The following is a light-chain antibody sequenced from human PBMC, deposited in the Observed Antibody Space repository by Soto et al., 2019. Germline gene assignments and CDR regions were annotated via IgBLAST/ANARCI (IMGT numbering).Light chain of an antibody. CDR2: DVT. J-gene: IGLJ2*01. CDR1: SSDVGDFNY. CDR3: SSYSSSSTHVV. Sequence: QPASVSGSPGRSVTISCTGSSSDVGDFNYVSWYQHLPGRAPKLIIYDVTNRPSGISYRFSASKSGRTASLTISELQAEDEADYYCSSYSSSSTHVVFGGGTKVTVL. V-gene: IGLV2-14*03.